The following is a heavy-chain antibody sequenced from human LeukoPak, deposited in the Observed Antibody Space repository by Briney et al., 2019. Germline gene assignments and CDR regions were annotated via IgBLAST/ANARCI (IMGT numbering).Heavy chain of an antibody. CDR3: AVDSDGGNTLDM. D-gene: IGHD4-23*01. CDR1: RFTFSSYW. Sequence: GGSLRLSCAASRFTFSSYWMHWVRQAPGKGLVWVSRINSDGSSTSYADSVKGRFTISRDNAKNTLYLQMNSLRAEDTAVYYCAVDSDGGNTLDMWGQGTKVTVSS. CDR2: INSDGSST. V-gene: IGHV3-74*01. J-gene: IGHJ3*02.